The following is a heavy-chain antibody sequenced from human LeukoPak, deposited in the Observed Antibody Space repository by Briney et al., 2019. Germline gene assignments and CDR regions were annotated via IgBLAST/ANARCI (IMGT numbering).Heavy chain of an antibody. D-gene: IGHD3-9*01. Sequence: GGSLRLSCAASGFNFDDYGMSWVRQAPGKGLEWVSSISSSSSYIYYADSVKGRFTISRDNAKNSLYLQMNSLRAEDTAVYYCARSDYDILTGPFDYWGQGTLVTVSS. CDR1: GFNFDDYG. CDR3: ARSDYDILTGPFDY. J-gene: IGHJ4*02. CDR2: ISSSSSYI. V-gene: IGHV3-21*01.